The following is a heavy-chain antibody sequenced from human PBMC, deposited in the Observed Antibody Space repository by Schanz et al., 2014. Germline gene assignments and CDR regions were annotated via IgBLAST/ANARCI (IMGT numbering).Heavy chain of an antibody. CDR3: AKARRKSNCSGGRCFHYSYYGMDV. CDR1: GFTFSTYA. Sequence: VQLVESGGGVVQPGRSLRLSCAASGFTFSTYAMSWVRQAPGKGLEWVSAISGSGGSTYYADSVRGRFSISRDNSKNTLYLQMSSLRAEDTAIYYCAKARRKSNCSGGRCFHYSYYGMDVWGQGTTVTVSS. V-gene: IGHV3-23*04. CDR2: ISGSGGST. J-gene: IGHJ6*02. D-gene: IGHD2-15*01.